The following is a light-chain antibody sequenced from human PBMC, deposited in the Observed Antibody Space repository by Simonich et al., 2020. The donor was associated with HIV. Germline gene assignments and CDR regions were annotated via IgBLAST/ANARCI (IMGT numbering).Light chain of an antibody. V-gene: IGKV1-33*01. Sequence: DIKMTQSPSSLSASVGNRVTITCQASQDISNYLNGYQQKPGKAPNLLIYDASNLETGVPSRFSGSGSGTDFTLTISSLQPEDVATYYCQQYNSYPWTFGQGTKVEIK. CDR1: QDISNY. J-gene: IGKJ1*01. CDR3: QQYNSYPWT. CDR2: DAS.